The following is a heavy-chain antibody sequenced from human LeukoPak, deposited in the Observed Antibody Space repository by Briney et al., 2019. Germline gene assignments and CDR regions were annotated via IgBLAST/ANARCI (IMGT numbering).Heavy chain of an antibody. CDR2: ISYDGSNK. CDR3: ARDDYGDY. J-gene: IGHJ4*02. Sequence: GGSLRLSCAASGFTFSSYAMHWVRQAPGKGLEWVAVISYDGSNKYYADSVKGRFTISRDNSKNTLYLQMNSLRAEDTAVYYCARDDYGDYWGQGTLVTVSS. V-gene: IGHV3-30*04. CDR1: GFTFSSYA.